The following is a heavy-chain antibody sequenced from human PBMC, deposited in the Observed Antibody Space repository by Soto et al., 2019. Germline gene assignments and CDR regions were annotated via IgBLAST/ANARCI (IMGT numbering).Heavy chain of an antibody. D-gene: IGHD5-12*01. CDR3: AREYSGYETPRENDY. J-gene: IGHJ4*02. V-gene: IGHV3-7*05. CDR1: TFTFSNYW. CDR2: IDQDGSAK. Sequence: VGSPRLSCAASTFTFSNYWMSWVRQAPGKGLEWVANIDQDGSAKYYVDSVKGRFTISRDNAKNLLYLRMSSLRVEDTAVYYCAREYSGYETPRENDYWGQGTLVTVSS.